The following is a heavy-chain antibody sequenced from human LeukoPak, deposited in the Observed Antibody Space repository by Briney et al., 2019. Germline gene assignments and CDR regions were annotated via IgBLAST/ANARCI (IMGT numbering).Heavy chain of an antibody. Sequence: SETLSLTCTVSGGSISSGSYYWSWIRQPAGKGLEWIGRIYTSGSTNYNPSLKSRVTISVDTSKNQFSLKLSSVTAADTAVYYCARDRVLWFGRPRYFDLWGRGTLVTVSS. CDR3: ARDRVLWFGRPRYFDL. CDR1: GGSISSGSYY. V-gene: IGHV4-61*02. J-gene: IGHJ2*01. D-gene: IGHD3-10*01. CDR2: IYTSGST.